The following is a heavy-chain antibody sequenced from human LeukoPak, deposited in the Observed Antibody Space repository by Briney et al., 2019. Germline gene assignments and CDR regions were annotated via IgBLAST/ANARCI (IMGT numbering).Heavy chain of an antibody. V-gene: IGHV4-34*01. D-gene: IGHD6-6*01. Sequence: KPSETLSLTCAVYGGSFSGYYWSWIRQPPGKGLEWIGSIYYSGSTYYNPSLKSRVTISVDTSKNQFSLKLSSVTAADTAVYYCARDPGYSSSDYFDYWGQGTLVTVSS. J-gene: IGHJ4*02. CDR2: IYYSGST. CDR1: GGSFSGYY. CDR3: ARDPGYSSSDYFDY.